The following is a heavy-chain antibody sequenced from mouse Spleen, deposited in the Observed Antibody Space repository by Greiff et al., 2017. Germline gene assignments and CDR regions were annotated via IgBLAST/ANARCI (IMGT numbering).Heavy chain of an antibody. J-gene: IGHJ1*01. D-gene: IGHD1-1*01. V-gene: IGHV8-12*01. CDR1: GFSLSTSGMG. CDR3: ARSLITTVVVHWYFDV. Sequence: QVTLKVSGPGILQSSQTLSLTCSFSGFSLSTSGMGVSWIRQPSGKGLEWLAHIYWDDDKRYNPSLKSRLTISKDTSRNQVFLKITSVDTADTATYYCARSLITTVVVHWYFDVWGAGTTVTVSS. CDR2: IYWDDDK.